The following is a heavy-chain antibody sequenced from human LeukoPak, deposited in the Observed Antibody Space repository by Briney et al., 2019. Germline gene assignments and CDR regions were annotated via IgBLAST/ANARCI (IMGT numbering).Heavy chain of an antibody. CDR3: ARGGGSWVYYYYYMDV. CDR2: ISYDGSNK. J-gene: IGHJ6*03. D-gene: IGHD2-15*01. CDR1: GFTFSSYA. Sequence: GGSLRLSCAASGFTFSSYAMHWVRQAPGKGLEWVAVISYDGSNKYYADSVKGRFTISRDNSKNTLYLQMNSLRAEDTAVYYCARGGGSWVYYYYYMDVWGKGTTVTVSS. V-gene: IGHV3-30*04.